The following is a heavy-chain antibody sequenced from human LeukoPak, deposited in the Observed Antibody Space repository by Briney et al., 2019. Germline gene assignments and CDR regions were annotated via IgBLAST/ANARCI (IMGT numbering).Heavy chain of an antibody. CDR2: ISSDGNDK. J-gene: IGHJ4*02. Sequence: GGSLRLSCVASGFTFSSYGLHWVRQAPGKGLEWVTLISSDGNDKYYADSVKGRFTISRDNSKNTLYLEINSLRAEDTAVYYCATYGRPIQIWRVQYLEHWGQGTLVTVSS. CDR3: ATYGRPIQIWRVQYLEH. CDR1: GFTFSSYG. D-gene: IGHD5-18*01. V-gene: IGHV3-30*03.